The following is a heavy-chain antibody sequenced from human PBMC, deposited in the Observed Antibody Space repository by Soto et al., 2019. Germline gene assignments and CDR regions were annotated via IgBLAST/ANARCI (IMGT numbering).Heavy chain of an antibody. Sequence: QVQLVQSGAEVKRPGASVKVSCKASGYTFTTYYMHWVRQAPGQGLEWLGIINPNGGSTTYAQKFQGRVTMTRDTSTSTLYLELSRLRSEDTAVYYCERAGYCSGGTCFHWIFDYWGQGTLVTVSA. V-gene: IGHV1-46*01. CDR1: GYTFTTYY. CDR2: INPNGGST. D-gene: IGHD2-15*01. J-gene: IGHJ4*02. CDR3: ERAGYCSGGTCFHWIFDY.